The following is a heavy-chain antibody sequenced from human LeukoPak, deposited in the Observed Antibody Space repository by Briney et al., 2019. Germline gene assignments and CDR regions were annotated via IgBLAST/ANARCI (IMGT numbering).Heavy chain of an antibody. V-gene: IGHV1-18*01. J-gene: IGHJ6*03. Sequence: ASVKVSCKASGYSFTSYGISWVRQAPGQGLEWMGWISAYNANTQYAQKLQGRVTMTTDTSTSTAYMELSSLRSEDTAVYYCARSATGPTFYYYMDVWGKGTTVTVSS. CDR2: ISAYNANT. CDR3: ARSATGPTFYYYMDV. D-gene: IGHD5-24*01. CDR1: GYSFTSYG.